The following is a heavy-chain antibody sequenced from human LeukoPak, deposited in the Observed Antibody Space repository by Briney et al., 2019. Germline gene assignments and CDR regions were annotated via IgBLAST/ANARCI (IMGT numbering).Heavy chain of an antibody. Sequence: EASVKVSCKASGYTFTDYYMHWVRQAPGQGLEWMGWINPNSGGTNFAQKFQGRVTMTRDTSISTAYMELSRLRSDDTAVYYCARDYGWGGWYFDYWGQGTLVTVSS. CDR2: INPNSGGT. D-gene: IGHD2-8*02. J-gene: IGHJ4*02. CDR1: GYTFTDYY. CDR3: ARDYGWGGWYFDY. V-gene: IGHV1-2*02.